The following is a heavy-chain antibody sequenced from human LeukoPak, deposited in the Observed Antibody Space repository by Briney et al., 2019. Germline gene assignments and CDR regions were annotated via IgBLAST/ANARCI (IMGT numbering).Heavy chain of an antibody. CDR3: ARGYSGSYGRFDY. V-gene: IGHV4-34*01. CDR1: GGSFSGYY. CDR2: INHSGST. Sequence: PSETLSLTCAVYGGSFSGYYWSWIRQPPGKGLEWIGEINHSGSTNYNPSLKSRDTISVDTSKNQFSLKLSSVTAADTAVYYCARGYSGSYGRFDYWGQGTLVTVSS. D-gene: IGHD1-26*01. J-gene: IGHJ4*02.